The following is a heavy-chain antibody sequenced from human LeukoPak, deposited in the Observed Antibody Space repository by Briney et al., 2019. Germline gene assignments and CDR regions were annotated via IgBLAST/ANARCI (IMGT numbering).Heavy chain of an antibody. Sequence: GGSLRLSCAASGFTFSSYGMHWVRQAPGKGLEWVAFIRYDGSNKYYADSVKGRFTISRDNSKNTLYLQMNSLRAEDTAVYYCARVQVTAIPIPDYWGQGTRVTVSS. D-gene: IGHD2-21*02. CDR2: IRYDGSNK. V-gene: IGHV3-30*02. J-gene: IGHJ4*02. CDR1: GFTFSSYG. CDR3: ARVQVTAIPIPDY.